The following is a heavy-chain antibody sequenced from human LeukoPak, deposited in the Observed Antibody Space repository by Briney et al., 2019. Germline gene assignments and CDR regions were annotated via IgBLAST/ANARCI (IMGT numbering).Heavy chain of an antibody. D-gene: IGHD3-10*01. Sequence: GGSLRLSCAASGFTFSSYSMNWVRQAPGKGLEWVSSISSNSSYIYYADSVKGRFTISRDNAKNSLYLQMNSLRAEDTAVYYCARDWSGYGSGSYYNPISMDVWGKGTTVTVSS. CDR1: GFTFSSYS. CDR2: ISSNSSYI. CDR3: ARDWSGYGSGSYYNPISMDV. V-gene: IGHV3-21*01. J-gene: IGHJ6*04.